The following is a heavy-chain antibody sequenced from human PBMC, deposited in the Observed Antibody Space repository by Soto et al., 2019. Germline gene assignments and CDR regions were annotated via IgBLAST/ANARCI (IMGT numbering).Heavy chain of an antibody. J-gene: IGHJ4*02. V-gene: IGHV3-23*01. CDR1: GFTFSNYA. CDR3: AGHPIGYSGYDSDY. CDR2: ISDSSDST. Sequence: PGGSLRLSCAASGFTFSNYAMSWVRQAPGRGLEWVSAISDSSDSTYYADSVKGRFTISRDNSKNTLYLQMNSLRAADTAVYYCAGHPIGYSGYDSDYWGQGTLVTVSS. D-gene: IGHD5-12*01.